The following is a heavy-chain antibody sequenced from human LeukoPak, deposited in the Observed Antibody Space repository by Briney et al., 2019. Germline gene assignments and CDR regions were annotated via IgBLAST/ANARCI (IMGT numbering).Heavy chain of an antibody. CDR3: VRLLLYYYDSSGYYHDAFDI. CDR1: GGSISSSSYY. D-gene: IGHD3-22*01. Sequence: PSETLSLTCTVSGGSISSSSYYWGWIRQPPGKGLEWIGSTYYSGSTYYNPSLKSRVTISVDTSKNQFSLKLSSVTAADTAVYYCVRLLLYYYDSSGYYHDAFDIWGLGTMVTVSS. CDR2: TYYSGST. V-gene: IGHV4-39*01. J-gene: IGHJ3*02.